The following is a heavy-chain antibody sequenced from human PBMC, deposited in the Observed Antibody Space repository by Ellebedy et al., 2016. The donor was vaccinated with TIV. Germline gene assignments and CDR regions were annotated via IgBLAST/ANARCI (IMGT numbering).Heavy chain of an antibody. Sequence: GESLKISXAASGFTFSSYGMHWVRQAPGKGLEWVAVISYDGSNKYYADSVKGRFTISRDNSKNTLYLQMNSLRAEDTAVYYCAKDRVTAVAGTRDPLDYWGQGTLVTVSS. V-gene: IGHV3-33*05. J-gene: IGHJ4*02. CDR2: ISYDGSNK. CDR1: GFTFSSYG. CDR3: AKDRVTAVAGTRDPLDY. D-gene: IGHD6-19*01.